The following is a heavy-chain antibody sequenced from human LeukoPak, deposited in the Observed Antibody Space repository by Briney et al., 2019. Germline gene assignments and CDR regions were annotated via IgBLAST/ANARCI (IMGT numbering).Heavy chain of an antibody. Sequence: PSETLSLTCTVSGGSIRSSSYYWGWIRQPPGKGLEWIGSIYYSGSTYYNPSLKSRVTISVDTSKNQFSLKLSSVTAADTAVYYCARLRDVLLWFGAPLFDGLDPWGQGTLVTVSS. D-gene: IGHD3-10*01. CDR2: IYYSGST. V-gene: IGHV4-39*01. J-gene: IGHJ5*02. CDR1: GGSIRSSSYY. CDR3: ARLRDVLLWFGAPLFDGLDP.